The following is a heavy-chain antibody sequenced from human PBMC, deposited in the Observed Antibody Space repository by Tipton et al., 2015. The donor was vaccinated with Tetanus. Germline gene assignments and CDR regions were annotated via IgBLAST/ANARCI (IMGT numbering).Heavy chain of an antibody. CDR2: IKSKTDGGTT. CDR1: GFTFSNAW. CDR3: TTDEAAAGTLDY. V-gene: IGHV3-15*07. J-gene: IGHJ4*02. D-gene: IGHD6-13*01. Sequence: CAASGFTFSNAWMNWVRQAPGKGLEWVGSIKSKTDGGTTDYAAPVKGRFTISRDDSKNTLYLQMNSLITEDTAVYYCTTDEAAAGTLDYWGQGTLVTVSS.